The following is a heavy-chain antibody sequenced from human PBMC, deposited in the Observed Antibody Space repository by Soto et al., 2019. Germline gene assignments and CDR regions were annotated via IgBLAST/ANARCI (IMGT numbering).Heavy chain of an antibody. Sequence: SETLSLTCTVSGGSIRSGDYYWSWIRQPPGKGLEWIGYIYYSGSTYYNPSLKSRVTISVDTSKNQFSLKLSSVTAADTAVYYCARGPNDSSGYELDYWGQGTLVTVSS. V-gene: IGHV4-30-4*01. J-gene: IGHJ4*02. CDR3: ARGPNDSSGYELDY. D-gene: IGHD3-22*01. CDR1: GGSIRSGDYY. CDR2: IYYSGST.